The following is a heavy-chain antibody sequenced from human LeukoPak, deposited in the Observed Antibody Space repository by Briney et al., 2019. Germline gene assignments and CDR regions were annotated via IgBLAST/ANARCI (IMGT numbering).Heavy chain of an antibody. D-gene: IGHD6-13*01. CDR3: ARHGYSSRVFGG. J-gene: IGHJ4*02. Sequence: SETLSLTCTVSGGSISSTNYYWGWIRQPPGKGLEWIGSISYSGSTYYNPSLKSRVTTSVDTSKNQFSLKLSSVTAADTAVYYCARHGYSSRVFGGWGQGTLVTVSS. CDR2: ISYSGST. CDR1: GGSISSTNYY. V-gene: IGHV4-39*01.